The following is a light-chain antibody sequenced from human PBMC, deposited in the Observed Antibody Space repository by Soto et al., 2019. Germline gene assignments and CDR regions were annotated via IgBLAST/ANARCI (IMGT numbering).Light chain of an antibody. Sequence: IVLTQSPGTLSVSPGERATLYFRASQSVIRNYLAWYQQKPGQAPRLLFYGASSRVTGIPQRLSGSGSGTEFTLTITSLQSEDFAVYCCQQYNEWPITFGQGTRLEIK. CDR3: QQYNEWPIT. CDR1: QSVIRNY. CDR2: GAS. J-gene: IGKJ5*01. V-gene: IGKV3-20*01.